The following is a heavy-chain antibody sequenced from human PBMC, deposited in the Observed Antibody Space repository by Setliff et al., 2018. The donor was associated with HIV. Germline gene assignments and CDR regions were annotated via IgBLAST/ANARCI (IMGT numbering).Heavy chain of an antibody. CDR3: ASDIGPDDGYNRLHYFDY. D-gene: IGHD5-12*01. CDR1: GYSISSGYY. CDR2: IYHSEST. V-gene: IGHV4-38-2*01. J-gene: IGHJ4*02. Sequence: SETLSLTCAVSGYSISSGYYWGWIRQPPGKGLEWIGSIYHSESTYYNPSLKSRVTISVDTSKNQFSLKLSSVTAADTAVYYCASDIGPDDGYNRLHYFDYWGQGTLVTVSS.